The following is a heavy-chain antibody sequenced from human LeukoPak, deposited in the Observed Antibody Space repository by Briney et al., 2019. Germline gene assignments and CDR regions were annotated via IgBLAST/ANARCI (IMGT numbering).Heavy chain of an antibody. CDR3: AREDSDSSGYYYHY. J-gene: IGHJ4*02. Sequence: GASVKVSCKASGYTFSSYGISWVRQAPGHGLEWMGWISAKNGNTNYAQKFQGRVTITADKSTSTAYMELSSLRSEDTAVYYCAREDSDSSGYYYHYWGQGTLVTVSS. CDR1: GYTFSSYG. D-gene: IGHD3-22*01. CDR2: ISAKNGNT. V-gene: IGHV1-18*01.